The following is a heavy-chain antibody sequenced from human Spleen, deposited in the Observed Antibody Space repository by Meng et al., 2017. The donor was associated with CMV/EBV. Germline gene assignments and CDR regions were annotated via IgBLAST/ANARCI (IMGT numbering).Heavy chain of an antibody. CDR1: GFTFSSYS. V-gene: IGHV3-48*04. D-gene: IGHD2-2*01. J-gene: IGHJ6*02. CDR2: ISSSSSTI. Sequence: GESLKISCAASGFTFSSYSMNWVRQAPGKGLEWVSYISSSSSTIYYADSVKGRFTISRDNAKNSLYLQMNSLRAEDTAVYYCANQIERYCSSTSCSGPPYYYYGMDVWGQGTTVTVSS. CDR3: ANQIERYCSSTSCSGPPYYYYGMDV.